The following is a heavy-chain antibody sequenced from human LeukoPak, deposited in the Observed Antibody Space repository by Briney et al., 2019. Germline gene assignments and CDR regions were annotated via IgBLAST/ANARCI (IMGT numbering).Heavy chain of an antibody. J-gene: IGHJ6*02. D-gene: IGHD6-6*01. Sequence: TGGSLRLSCSASGFTFSTYAMHWVRQAPGKGLEYVSAISNNGDSTYYADSVKGRFTISRDNSKNTLYLQMNSLRADDTAVYYCARDDIAARYYYYGMDVWGQGTTVTVSS. CDR2: ISNNGDST. CDR3: ARDDIAARYYYYGMDV. CDR1: GFTFSTYA. V-gene: IGHV3-64*04.